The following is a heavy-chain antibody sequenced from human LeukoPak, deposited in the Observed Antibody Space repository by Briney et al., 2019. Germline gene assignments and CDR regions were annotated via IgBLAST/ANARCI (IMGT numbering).Heavy chain of an antibody. CDR3: ARTHSSTYYYYGMDV. CDR1: GFTVSSNY. D-gene: IGHD2-2*01. J-gene: IGHJ6*02. Sequence: PGGSLRLSCAASGFTVSSNYMSWVRQAPGKGLEWVSVIYSGGSTYYADSVKGRFTISRDNSKNTLYLQMNSLRAEDTAVYYCARTHSSTYYYYGMDVWGQGTTVTVSS. V-gene: IGHV3-53*01. CDR2: IYSGGST.